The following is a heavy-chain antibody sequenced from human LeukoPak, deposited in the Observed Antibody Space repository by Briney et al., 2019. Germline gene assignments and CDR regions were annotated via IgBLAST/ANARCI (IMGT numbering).Heavy chain of an antibody. CDR1: GGTFSSYA. V-gene: IGHV1-69*04. D-gene: IGHD3-10*01. J-gene: IGHJ3*02. Sequence: SVKVSCKASGGTFSSYAISWVRQAPGQGLEWMGRIIPILGIANYAQKFQGRVTITADKSTSTAYMELSSLRSEDTAVYYCARVGPAFGDYGSGSPRPGAFDIWGQGTMVTVSS. CDR3: ARVGPAFGDYGSGSPRPGAFDI. CDR2: IIPILGIA.